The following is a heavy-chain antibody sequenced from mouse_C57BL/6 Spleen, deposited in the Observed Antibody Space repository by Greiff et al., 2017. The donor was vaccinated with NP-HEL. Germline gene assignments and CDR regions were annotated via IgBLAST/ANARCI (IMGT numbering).Heavy chain of an antibody. CDR3: AREGLNCYAMDY. CDR2: INPNNGGT. V-gene: IGHV1-22*01. CDR1: GYTFTDYN. D-gene: IGHD4-1*01. J-gene: IGHJ4*01. Sequence: VQLKQSGPELVKPGASVKMSCKASGYTFTDYNMHWVKQSHGKSLEWIGYINPNNGGTSYNQKFKGKATLTLNKSSSTAYMELRSLTSEDSAVYYCAREGLNCYAMDYWGQGTSVTVSS.